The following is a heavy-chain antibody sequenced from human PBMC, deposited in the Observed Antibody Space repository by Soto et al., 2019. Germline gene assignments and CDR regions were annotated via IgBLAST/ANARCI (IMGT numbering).Heavy chain of an antibody. V-gene: IGHV4-38-2*01. CDR3: ARSPQYYTPGSSPFDY. J-gene: IGHJ4*03. CDR2: IYDSGTT. D-gene: IGHD3-3*01. Sequence: LSLTCVVSSYVIESGHYWGWVRQPPGKGLEWVGSIYDSGTTYYNPSLRSRVTISADTSKNQFSLSLTSVTAADTAVYYCARSPQYYTPGSSPFDYWGPGTMVTVSS. CDR1: SYVIESGHY.